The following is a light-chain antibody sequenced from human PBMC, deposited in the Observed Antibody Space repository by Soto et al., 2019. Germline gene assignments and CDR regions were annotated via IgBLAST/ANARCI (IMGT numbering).Light chain of an antibody. Sequence: IVMTQSPATLSVSPGERATLSCRASQSVSSNLAWYQQKPGQAPKLLIYGASTRATGIPARFSGSGSGTGFTLTISSLQSEDFAVYFCQQYKNWPPRDAFGQGTKVEIK. CDR1: QSVSSN. CDR3: QQYKNWPPRDA. J-gene: IGKJ1*01. CDR2: GAS. V-gene: IGKV3-15*01.